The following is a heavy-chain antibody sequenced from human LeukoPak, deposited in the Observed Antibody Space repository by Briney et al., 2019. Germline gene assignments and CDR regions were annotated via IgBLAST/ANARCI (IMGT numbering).Heavy chain of an antibody. Sequence: SETLSLTCTVSGGSISSYYWSWIRQPPGKGLEWIGYIYYSGKTNYNPSLKSRVTISVDMSKNQFSLKLSSVSAADTAVYYCARGYCSGDSCYNAFDIWGQGIMVTVSP. V-gene: IGHV4-59*01. J-gene: IGHJ3*02. CDR2: IYYSGKT. CDR1: GGSISSYY. D-gene: IGHD2-15*01. CDR3: ARGYCSGDSCYNAFDI.